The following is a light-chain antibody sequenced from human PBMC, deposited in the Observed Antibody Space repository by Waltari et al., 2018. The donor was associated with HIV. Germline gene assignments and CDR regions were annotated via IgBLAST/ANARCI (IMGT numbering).Light chain of an antibody. J-gene: IGKJ1*01. CDR3: QQYNSWPPAWT. CDR1: QSVSSN. CDR2: GAS. V-gene: IGKV3-15*01. Sequence: EIVMTPSPATLSVSPGDRATLSCRASQSVSSNLAWYQQRPGQAPRLLIFGASTRATGIPARFSGSGSGTEFSLTISSLQSEDFAVYHCQQYNSWPPAWTFGQGTNVEIK.